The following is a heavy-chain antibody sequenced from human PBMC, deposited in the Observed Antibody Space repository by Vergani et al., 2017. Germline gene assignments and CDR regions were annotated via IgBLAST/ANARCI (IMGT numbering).Heavy chain of an antibody. D-gene: IGHD4-17*01. Sequence: QVQLVQSGAEVKKPGSSVKVSCKASGGTFSSYAISWVRQAPGQGLEWMGRIIPILGIANYAQKFQGRVTITADKATSTAYMELSSLRSEDTAVYYCARVRSDDYGDYDLSLEQSDDAFDSWGQGTMVTVSS. V-gene: IGHV1-69*04. CDR2: IIPILGIA. J-gene: IGHJ3*02. CDR3: ARVRSDDYGDYDLSLEQSDDAFDS. CDR1: GGTFSSYA.